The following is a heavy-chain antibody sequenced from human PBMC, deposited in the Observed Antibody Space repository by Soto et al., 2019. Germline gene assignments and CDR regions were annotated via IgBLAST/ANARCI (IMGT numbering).Heavy chain of an antibody. D-gene: IGHD5-12*01. CDR3: ARGAPRRDGYRSFLAY. J-gene: IGHJ4*02. Sequence: QVQLQQWGAGLLKPSETLSLTCAVYGGSFSGYYWSWIRQPPGKGLEWIGEINHSGSTNYNPSLKRGVPISDDTSKNQFSLKLSSVTAADTAVYYSARGAPRRDGYRSFLAYWGQGTLVTVSS. V-gene: IGHV4-34*01. CDR1: GGSFSGYY. CDR2: INHSGST.